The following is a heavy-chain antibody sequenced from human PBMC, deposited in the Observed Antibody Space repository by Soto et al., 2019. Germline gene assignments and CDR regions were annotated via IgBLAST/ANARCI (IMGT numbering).Heavy chain of an antibody. D-gene: IGHD3-22*01. CDR3: ARSSAMYYYDSTGRAFDI. CDR1: GGSISSSNW. J-gene: IGHJ3*02. V-gene: IGHV4-4*02. CDR2: IYHSGST. Sequence: KPSETLSLTCAVSGGSISSSNWWSWVRQPPGKGLEWIGEIYHSGSTNYNPSLKSRVTISVDKSKNQFSLKLSSVTAADTAVYYCARSSAMYYYDSTGRAFDIWGQGTMVTVSS.